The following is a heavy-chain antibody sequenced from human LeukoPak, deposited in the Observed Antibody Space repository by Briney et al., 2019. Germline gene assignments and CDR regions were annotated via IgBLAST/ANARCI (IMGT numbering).Heavy chain of an antibody. CDR2: INPNSGGT. D-gene: IGHD3-22*01. J-gene: IGHJ5*02. CDR3: ARDKDYCDSSGYYCAVDP. Sequence: ASVKVSCKASGYTFTDYYIHWVRQAPGQGLEWMEWINPNSGGTNYAQKFQGRVTMTRDTSITTAYMELSRLRSDDTAVYYCARDKDYCDSSGYYCAVDPWGQGTLVTVSS. CDR1: GYTFTDYY. V-gene: IGHV1-2*02.